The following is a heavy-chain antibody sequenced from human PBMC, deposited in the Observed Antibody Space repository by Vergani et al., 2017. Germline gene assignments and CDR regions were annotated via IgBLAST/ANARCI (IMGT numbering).Heavy chain of an antibody. D-gene: IGHD2-21*01. Sequence: ELQLVESGGGLVQPGGSLRLSCAASGFTFSSYWMSWVRQAPGKGLEWVANIKQDGSEKYYVDSVKGRFTISRDNAKNSLYLQMNSLRAEDTAVYYCARDPMIAGIYYYYKDVWGKGTTVTVSS. CDR1: GFTFSSYW. J-gene: IGHJ6*03. V-gene: IGHV3-7*01. CDR3: ARDPMIAGIYYYYKDV. CDR2: IKQDGSEK.